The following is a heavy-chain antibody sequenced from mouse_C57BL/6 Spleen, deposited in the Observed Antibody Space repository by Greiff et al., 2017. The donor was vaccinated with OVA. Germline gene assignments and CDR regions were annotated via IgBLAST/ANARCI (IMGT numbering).Heavy chain of an antibody. CDR3: ARGGSNYEERFAY. D-gene: IGHD2-5*01. V-gene: IGHV1-80*01. CDR1: GYAFSSYW. J-gene: IGHJ3*01. Sequence: QVQLKESGAELVKPGASVKISCKASGYAFSSYWMNWVKQRPGKGLEWIGQLYPGDGDTNYNGKFKGKATLTADKSSSTAYRQRSSLTSEDYAVYFCARGGSNYEERFAYWGQGTLVTVSA. CDR2: LYPGDGDT.